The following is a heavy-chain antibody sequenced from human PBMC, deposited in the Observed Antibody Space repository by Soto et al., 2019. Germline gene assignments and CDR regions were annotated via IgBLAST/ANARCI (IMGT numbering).Heavy chain of an antibody. CDR2: IFSDGST. J-gene: IGHJ4*02. CDR1: GFTVSNNY. CDR3: ARDPFQVFGY. Sequence: EVQVVESGGGLVQPGGSLRLCCAASGFTVSNNYMSWVRQAPGKGLEWISVIFSDGSTYYADSVKGRFTISRDNSENTLYLQINSLKAEDTAVYYCARDPFQVFGYRGQGTLVSVSS. V-gene: IGHV3-66*01.